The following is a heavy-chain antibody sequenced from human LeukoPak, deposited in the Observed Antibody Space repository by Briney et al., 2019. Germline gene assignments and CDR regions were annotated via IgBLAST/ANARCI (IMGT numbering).Heavy chain of an antibody. Sequence: PGGSLRLSCAASGFTFSSYAMTWGRQAPGEGLEWVSTISGSGGSTYSADSVKGRFTISRDNSKNTLYLQMSSLRAEDTAVYYCAKDGSSSWYYYYYGMDVWGQGTTVTVSS. CDR3: AKDGSSSWYYYYYGMDV. CDR1: GFTFSSYA. J-gene: IGHJ6*02. D-gene: IGHD6-13*01. V-gene: IGHV3-23*01. CDR2: ISGSGGST.